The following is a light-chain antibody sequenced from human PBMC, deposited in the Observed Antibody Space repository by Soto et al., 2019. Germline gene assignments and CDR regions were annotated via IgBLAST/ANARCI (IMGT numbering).Light chain of an antibody. CDR1: QSVLYSSNNKNY. J-gene: IGKJ2*01. Sequence: DIVMTQSPDSLAVSLGERATINCKSSQSVLYSSNNKNYLTWYQQKPGQPPKLLIYWASTRESGVPDRFSGSGSGKDFTLTISSLQAEDVAVSYCQQYYAVPYTFGQGTKLEIK. CDR3: QQYYAVPYT. V-gene: IGKV4-1*01. CDR2: WAS.